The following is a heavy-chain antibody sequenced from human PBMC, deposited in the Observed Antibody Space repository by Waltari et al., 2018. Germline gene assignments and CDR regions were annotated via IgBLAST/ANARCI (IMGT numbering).Heavy chain of an antibody. Sequence: QVQLQESGPGLVKPSETLSLTCTVSGGSISSSYWSWIRQPAGKGLEWIGRIYTSGSTNYTPSLKSRVTMSVDTSKNQFSLKLSSVSASDTAVYYCARDLTIFGVVRGVDAFDIWGQGTMVTVSS. V-gene: IGHV4-4*07. CDR2: IYTSGST. CDR1: GGSISSSY. J-gene: IGHJ3*02. D-gene: IGHD3-3*01. CDR3: ARDLTIFGVVRGVDAFDI.